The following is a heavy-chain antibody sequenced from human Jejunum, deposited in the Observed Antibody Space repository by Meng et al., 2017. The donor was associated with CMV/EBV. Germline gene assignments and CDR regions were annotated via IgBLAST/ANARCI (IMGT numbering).Heavy chain of an antibody. D-gene: IGHD2-15*01. CDR2: IGSAGET. Sequence: CAAAGFTLSSYDMHGVRQATGKGPEWVSGIGSAGETHYADSVKGRFTISRENAKNSLYLQMNSVRAGDTAVYYCGRKKPANGMDVWGQGTTVTVSS. CDR3: GRKKPANGMDV. J-gene: IGHJ6*02. CDR1: GFTLSSYD. V-gene: IGHV3-13*01.